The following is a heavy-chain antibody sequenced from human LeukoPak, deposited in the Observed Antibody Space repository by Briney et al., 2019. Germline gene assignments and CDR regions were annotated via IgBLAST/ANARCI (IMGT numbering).Heavy chain of an antibody. CDR2: ISSSSSYI. V-gene: IGHV3-21*04. CDR1: GFTFSSYT. D-gene: IGHD6-19*01. J-gene: IGHJ4*02. Sequence: GGSLRLSCAASGFTFSSYTMNWVRQAPGKGLEWVSSISSSSSYIYYADSVKGRFTISRDNSKNALYLQMNSLRAEDTAVYYCARDNRDGSGWYSVGYWGQGTLVTVSS. CDR3: ARDNRDGSGWYSVGY.